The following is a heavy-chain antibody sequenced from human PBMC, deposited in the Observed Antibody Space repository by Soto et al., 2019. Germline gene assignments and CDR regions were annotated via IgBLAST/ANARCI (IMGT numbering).Heavy chain of an antibody. CDR2: INHSGST. J-gene: IGHJ4*02. CDR1: GGSFSGYY. Sequence: SETLSLTCAVYGGSFSGYYWSWIRQPPGKGLEWIGEINHSGSTNYNPSLKSRVTISVDTSKNQFSLKLSSVTAADTAVYYCATYYGSGSYYRNYWGQGTLVTVSS. V-gene: IGHV4-34*01. D-gene: IGHD3-10*01. CDR3: ATYYGSGSYYRNY.